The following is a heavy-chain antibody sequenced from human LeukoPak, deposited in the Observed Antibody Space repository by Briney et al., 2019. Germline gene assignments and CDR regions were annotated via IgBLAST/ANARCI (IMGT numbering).Heavy chain of an antibody. D-gene: IGHD5-18*01. CDR2: ISGSGGST. CDR1: GFTFSSYA. J-gene: IGHJ4*02. V-gene: IGHV3-23*01. Sequence: PGGSLRLSCAASGFTFSSYAMSWVRQAPGKGLEWVSAISGSGGSTYYADSVKGRSTISRDNSKNTLYLQMNSLRAEDTAVYYCARVRSKYTQVFHYWGQGTLVTVSS. CDR3: ARVRSKYTQVFHY.